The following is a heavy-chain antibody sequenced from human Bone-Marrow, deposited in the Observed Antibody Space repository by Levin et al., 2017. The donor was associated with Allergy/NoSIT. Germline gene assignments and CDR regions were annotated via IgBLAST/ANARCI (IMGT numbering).Heavy chain of an antibody. CDR1: GGSFSDYY. CDR2: VNYSGTT. J-gene: IGHJ4*02. V-gene: IGHV4-34*01. Sequence: SCAVYGGSFSDYYWTWIRQPPGKGLEWIGEVNYSGTTNYSPSLRSRLTISRDTSKNQFSLKLTSVTTADTALYFCARGTFGGYINYWGQGALVSVSS. D-gene: IGHD2-15*01. CDR3: ARGTFGGYINY.